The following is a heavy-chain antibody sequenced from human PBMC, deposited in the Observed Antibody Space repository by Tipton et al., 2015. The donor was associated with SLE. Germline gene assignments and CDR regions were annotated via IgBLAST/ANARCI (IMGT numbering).Heavy chain of an antibody. Sequence: TLSLTCTVSGGPISSGSYYWSWIRQPAGKGLEWIGRIYTSGSTNYNPSLKSRVTISVDTSKNQFSLKLSSVTAADTAVYYCARGRYYFDYWGQGTLVTVSS. V-gene: IGHV4-61*02. J-gene: IGHJ4*02. CDR2: IYTSGST. CDR1: GGPISSGSYY. CDR3: ARGRYYFDY.